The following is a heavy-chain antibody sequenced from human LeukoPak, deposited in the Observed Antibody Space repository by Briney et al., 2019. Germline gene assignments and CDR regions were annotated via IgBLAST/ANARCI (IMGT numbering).Heavy chain of an antibody. CDR2: INPVSGGT. CDR1: GYTFTGYY. J-gene: IGHJ4*02. V-gene: IGHV1-46*01. CDR3: ARKGVIAAGAFDR. Sequence: ASVKVSCKASGYTFTGYYMHWVRQAPGQGLEWMGMINPVSGGTEYAQKFQGRVSMTRDTSTTTVYMEVTSLRSEDTAVYFCARKGVIAAGAFDRWGQGTLVTVSS. D-gene: IGHD6-13*01.